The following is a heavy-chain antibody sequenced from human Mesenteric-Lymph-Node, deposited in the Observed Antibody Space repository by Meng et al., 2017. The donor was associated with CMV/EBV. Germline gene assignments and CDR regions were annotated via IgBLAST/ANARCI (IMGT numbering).Heavy chain of an antibody. CDR2: ISWNSDII. V-gene: IGHV3-9*01. CDR3: AREEDSSSWGGAFDI. CDR1: GFTFDDYA. D-gene: IGHD6-6*01. J-gene: IGHJ3*02. Sequence: SLKISCAVSGFTFDDYAMHWVRQAPGKGLEWVSGISWNSDIIGYADSVKGRFTISRDNAKNSLYLQMNSLRAEDTAVYYCAREEDSSSWGGAFDIWGQGTTVTVSS.